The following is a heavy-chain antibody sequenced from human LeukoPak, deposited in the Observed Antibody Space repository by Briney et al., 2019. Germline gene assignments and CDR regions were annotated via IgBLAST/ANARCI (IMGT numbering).Heavy chain of an antibody. D-gene: IGHD2-21*01. CDR3: ARDSGVRNFDF. V-gene: IGHV4-59*01. CDR2: IYYSGST. Sequence: PSETLSLTCTVSGGSISSYYWSWIRQPPGKGLEWIGYIYYSGSTNYNPSLKSRVTISVDTSKNQFSLKLSSVTAADTAVYYCARDSGVRNFDFWGQGTLVTVSS. CDR1: GGSISSYY. J-gene: IGHJ4*02.